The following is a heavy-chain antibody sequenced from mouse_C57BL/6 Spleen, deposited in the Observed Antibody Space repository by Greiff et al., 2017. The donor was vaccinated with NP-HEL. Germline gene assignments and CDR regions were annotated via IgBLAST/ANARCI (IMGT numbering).Heavy chain of an antibody. D-gene: IGHD2-3*01. CDR3: ARGDGYFAY. J-gene: IGHJ3*01. Sequence: EVKLQESGPGLVKPSQSLSLTCSVTGYSITSGYYWNWIRQFPGNKLEWMGYISYDGSNNYNPSLKNRISITRDTSKNQFFLKLNSVTTEDTATYYCARGDGYFAYWGQGTLVTVSA. CDR2: ISYDGSN. V-gene: IGHV3-6*01. CDR1: GYSITSGYY.